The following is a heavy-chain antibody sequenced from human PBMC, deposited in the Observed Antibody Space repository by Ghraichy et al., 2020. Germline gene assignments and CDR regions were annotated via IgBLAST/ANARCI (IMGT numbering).Heavy chain of an antibody. CDR3: ARAVWCSDGSCYFDY. V-gene: IGHV3-23*01. CDR1: GFSFSSYA. J-gene: IGHJ4*02. CDR2: IGGSGDTT. D-gene: IGHD2-15*01. Sequence: ESLNISCAASGFSFSSYAMTWVRQAPGKGLEWVSVIGGSGDTTYYADSVKGRFTMSRDNTKKTLYLQMNSLRAVDTAEYFCARAVWCSDGSCYFDYWGQGTLVTVSS.